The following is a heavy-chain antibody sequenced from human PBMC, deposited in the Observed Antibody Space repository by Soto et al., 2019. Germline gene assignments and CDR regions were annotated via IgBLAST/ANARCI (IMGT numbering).Heavy chain of an antibody. CDR2: VYNSGST. D-gene: IGHD6-13*01. J-gene: IGHJ5*02. V-gene: IGHV4-59*01. CDR1: GGSISSNY. CDR3: ARYRREAVAGYTLDT. Sequence: SETLSLTCTVSGGSISSNYWTWIRQPPGKGLEWIGYVYNSGSTNYNPSLKSRVTISEDPSTSQFSLKVNSMTAADTAVYYCARYRREAVAGYTLDTWGQGILVTVSS.